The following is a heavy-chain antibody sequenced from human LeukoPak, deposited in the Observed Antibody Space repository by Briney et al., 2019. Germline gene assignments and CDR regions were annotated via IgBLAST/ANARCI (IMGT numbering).Heavy chain of an antibody. V-gene: IGHV1-24*01. D-gene: IGHD6-13*01. CDR2: FYPEDGET. CDR3: ATIGLDSSSWYGDSVFDY. CDR1: GYTLTELS. J-gene: IGHJ4*02. Sequence: ASVKVSCKVSGYTLTELSMHWVRQAPGKGLEWMGGFYPEDGETIYAQKFQGRVTMTEDTSTDTAYMELSSLRSEDTAVYYCATIGLDSSSWYGDSVFDYWGQGTLVTVSS.